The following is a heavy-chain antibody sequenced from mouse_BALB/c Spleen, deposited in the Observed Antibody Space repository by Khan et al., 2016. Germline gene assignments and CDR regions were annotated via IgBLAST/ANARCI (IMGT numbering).Heavy chain of an antibody. V-gene: IGHV9-3-1*01. CDR3: ARYREYYGSSGYFDV. J-gene: IGHJ1*01. CDR1: GYTFTNYG. CDR2: INPYSGES. Sequence: QIQLVQSGPELKRPGKTVKISCKASGYTFTNYGINWVKQAPGKGLKWMGWINPYSGESTYADDFKGRFAFSLETSANTAYLQINNLKNEDTATDFCARYREYYGSSGYFDVWGAGTTVTVSS. D-gene: IGHD1-1*01.